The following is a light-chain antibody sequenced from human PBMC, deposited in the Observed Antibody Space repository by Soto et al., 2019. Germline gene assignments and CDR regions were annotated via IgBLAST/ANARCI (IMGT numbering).Light chain of an antibody. CDR3: QQYHSNSLT. CDR2: KAS. CDR1: QSISSW. J-gene: IGKJ4*01. Sequence: DIQMTQSPSTLSASVGDRVTITCRASQSISSWLTWYQQKPGKAPEYLIYKASTLKSGVPSRFSGSGSGTEFTLTIDILQPDDFATYYCQQYHSNSLTFGGWTRVEIK. V-gene: IGKV1-5*03.